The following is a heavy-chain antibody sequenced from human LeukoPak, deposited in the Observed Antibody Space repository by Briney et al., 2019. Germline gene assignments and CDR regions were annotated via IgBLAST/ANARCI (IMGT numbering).Heavy chain of an antibody. J-gene: IGHJ4*02. CDR3: AKDDSGWYETSGFDY. Sequence: PGGSLRLSCAASGFTFSSYAMSWVRQAPGKGLEWVSAISGSGGSTYYADSVKGRFTISRDNSKSTLYLQMNSLRAEDTAVYYCAKDDSGWYETSGFDYWGQGTLVTVSS. CDR1: GFTFSSYA. V-gene: IGHV3-23*01. CDR2: ISGSGGST. D-gene: IGHD6-19*01.